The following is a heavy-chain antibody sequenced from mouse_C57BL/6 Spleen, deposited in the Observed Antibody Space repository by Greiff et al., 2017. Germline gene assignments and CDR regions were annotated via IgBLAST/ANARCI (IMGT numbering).Heavy chain of an antibody. Sequence: EVQLQQSGPELVKPGASVKISCKASGYTFTDYYMNWVKQSHGKSLEWIGDINPNNGGTSYNQKFKGKATLTVDKSSSTAYMELRSLTSEDSAVYYCAGDPRNAMDYWGQGTSVTVSS. CDR3: AGDPRNAMDY. J-gene: IGHJ4*01. CDR2: INPNNGGT. V-gene: IGHV1-26*01. CDR1: GYTFTDYY.